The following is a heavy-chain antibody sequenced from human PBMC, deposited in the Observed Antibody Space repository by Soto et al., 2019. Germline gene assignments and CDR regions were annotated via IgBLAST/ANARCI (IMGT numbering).Heavy chain of an antibody. V-gene: IGHV1-3*01. J-gene: IGHJ5*02. CDR1: GYTFTSYA. CDR3: ARVSILWFGEKAWFDP. Sequence: QVQLVQSGAEVKKPGASVKVSCKASGYTFTSYAMHWVRQAPGQRLEWMGWINAGNGNTKYSQKFQGRVTITRDTSASTDYMELSSLRSEDTAVYYCARVSILWFGEKAWFDPWGQGTLVTVSS. D-gene: IGHD3-10*01. CDR2: INAGNGNT.